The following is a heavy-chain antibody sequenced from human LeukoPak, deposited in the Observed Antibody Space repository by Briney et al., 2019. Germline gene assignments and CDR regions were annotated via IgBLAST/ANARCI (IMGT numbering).Heavy chain of an antibody. CDR3: ARGFDGVFNWFDP. CDR1: GGSISSGGYY. CDR2: IYYSGST. V-gene: IGHV4-31*03. D-gene: IGHD2-8*01. J-gene: IGHJ5*02. Sequence: PSETLSLTCTVSGGSISSGGYYWSWIRQHPGKGLEWIGYIYYSGSTYYNPSLKSRVTISVDTSKNQFSLKLSSVTAADTAVYYCARGFDGVFNWFDPWGQGTLVTVSS.